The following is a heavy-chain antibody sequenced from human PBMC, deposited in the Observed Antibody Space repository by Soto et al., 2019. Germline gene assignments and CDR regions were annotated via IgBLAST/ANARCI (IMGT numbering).Heavy chain of an antibody. CDR1: GFTFSSYA. CDR3: ARYRSLDP. V-gene: IGHV3-30-3*01. J-gene: IGHJ5*02. CDR2: ISYDGSNK. D-gene: IGHD3-16*02. Sequence: LILSCAASGFTFSSYAMHWVRQAPGKGLEWVAVISYDGSNKYYADSVKGRFTISRDNSKNTLYLQMNSLRAEDTAVYYCARYRSLDPWGQGILVTVSS.